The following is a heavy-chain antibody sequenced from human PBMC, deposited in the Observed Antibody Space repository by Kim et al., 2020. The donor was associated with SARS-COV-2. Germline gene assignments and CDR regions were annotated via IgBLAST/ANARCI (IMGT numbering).Heavy chain of an antibody. Sequence: SETLSLTCTVSGGSISSSSYYWGWIRQPPGNGLEWIGSIYYSGSTYYNPSLKSRVTISVDTSKNQFSLKLSSVTAADTAVYYCARDRYYGSGSLYYFDYWGQGTLVTVSS. D-gene: IGHD3-10*01. J-gene: IGHJ4*02. CDR2: IYYSGST. V-gene: IGHV4-39*07. CDR3: ARDRYYGSGSLYYFDY. CDR1: GGSISSSSYY.